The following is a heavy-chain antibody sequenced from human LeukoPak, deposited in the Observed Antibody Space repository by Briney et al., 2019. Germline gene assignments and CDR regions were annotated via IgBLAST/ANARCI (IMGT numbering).Heavy chain of an antibody. CDR2: ISGSGGST. Sequence: PGGSLRLSCAASGFTFSSCAMSWVRQAPGKGLEWVSAISGSGGSTYYADSVKGRFTISRDNSKNTLYLQMNSLRAEDTAVYYCAKASNYGSGSYYPRGVDYWGQGTLVTVSS. D-gene: IGHD3-10*01. V-gene: IGHV3-23*01. CDR1: GFTFSSCA. CDR3: AKASNYGSGSYYPRGVDY. J-gene: IGHJ4*02.